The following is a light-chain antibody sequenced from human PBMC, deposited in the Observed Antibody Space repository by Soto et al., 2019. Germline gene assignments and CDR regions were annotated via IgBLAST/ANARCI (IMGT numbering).Light chain of an antibody. V-gene: IGLV2-14*01. J-gene: IGLJ1*01. CDR3: SSYTSSSTEV. CDR2: DVS. CDR1: SSDVGGYNY. Sequence: QSLLTQPASVSGSPGQSITISCTGTSSDVGGYNYVSWYQQHPGKAPKLMIYDVSNRPSGVSNRFSGSKSGNTASLTISGLQAEDEADYYCSSYTSSSTEVFGTGTKVTAL.